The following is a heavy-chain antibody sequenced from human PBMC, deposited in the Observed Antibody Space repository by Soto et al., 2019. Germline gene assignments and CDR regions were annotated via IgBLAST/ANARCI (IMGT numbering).Heavy chain of an antibody. V-gene: IGHV3-33*01. J-gene: IGHJ5*02. CDR2: IWYDGSKK. CDR3: ARDRWSRAPSVTWFDP. CDR1: GFTFTTYG. Sequence: QVRLVESGGGVVQPGRSLRLSCTASGFTFTTYGMHWVRQAPGKGLEWVAVIWYDGSKKYYADSVKGRFTISRDNSKNTLYLQMNSLRAEDTAVYYCARDRWSRAPSVTWFDPWGQGTLVTVSS. D-gene: IGHD2-15*01.